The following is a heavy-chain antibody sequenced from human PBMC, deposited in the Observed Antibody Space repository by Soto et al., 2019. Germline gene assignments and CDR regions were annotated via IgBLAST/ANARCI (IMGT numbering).Heavy chain of an antibody. CDR3: ARVSYCSSTSCYLKGYYYYGMDV. CDR1: GGSFSGYY. V-gene: IGHV4-34*01. J-gene: IGHJ6*02. D-gene: IGHD2-2*01. Sequence: QVQLQQWGAGLLKPSETLSLTCAVYGGSFSGYYWSWIRQPPGKGLEWIGEINHSGSTNYNPSLKGRVTISVDTSKNQFSLKLSSVTAADTAVYYCARVSYCSSTSCYLKGYYYYGMDVWGQGTTVTVSS. CDR2: INHSGST.